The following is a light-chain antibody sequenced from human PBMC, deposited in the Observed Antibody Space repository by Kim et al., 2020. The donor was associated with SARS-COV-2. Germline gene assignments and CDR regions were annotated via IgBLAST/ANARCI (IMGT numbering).Light chain of an antibody. J-gene: IGLJ2*01. CDR2: SNK. Sequence: GHGVIIACSGSYSNIGSNTVDWYQQLPGAAPKRLIYSNKYRPSGVPDRFSGSKSGTSASLAISGLQSEDEADYYCAGWDDSLKAILFGGGTQLTVL. V-gene: IGLV1-44*01. CDR1: YSNIGSNT. CDR3: AGWDDSLKAIL.